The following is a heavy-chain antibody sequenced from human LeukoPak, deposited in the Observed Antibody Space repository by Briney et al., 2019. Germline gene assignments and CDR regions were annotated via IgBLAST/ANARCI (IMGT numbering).Heavy chain of an antibody. CDR3: AKDRRACSSSSCYYRFDY. V-gene: IGHV3-23*01. CDR2: ISDSGGST. D-gene: IGHD2-2*01. CDR1: EFTFSSYA. Sequence: GGSLRLSCAASEFTFSSYAISWVRQAPGKGLEWVSAISDSGGSTYYADSVKGRFTISRDNSKNTVYLQMNSLRAEDTAVYYCAKDRRACSSSSCYYRFDYWGQGTLVTVSS. J-gene: IGHJ4*02.